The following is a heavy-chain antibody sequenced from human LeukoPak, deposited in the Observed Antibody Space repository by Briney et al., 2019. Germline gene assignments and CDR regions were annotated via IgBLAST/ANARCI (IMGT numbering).Heavy chain of an antibody. CDR2: INHSGST. CDR1: GGSFSGYY. V-gene: IGHV4-34*01. J-gene: IGHJ4*02. Sequence: PSETLSLTCAVYGGSFSGYYWSWIRQPPGKGLEWIGEINHSGSTNYNPSLKSRVTISVDTSKNQFSLKLSSVTAADTAVYYCARGKVVVSRSNSVFNYWGQGTLVTVSS. D-gene: IGHD2-2*01. CDR3: ARGKVVVSRSNSVFNY.